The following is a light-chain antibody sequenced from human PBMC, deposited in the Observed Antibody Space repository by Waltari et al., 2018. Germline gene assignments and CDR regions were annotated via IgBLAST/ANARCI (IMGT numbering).Light chain of an antibody. CDR3: AAWDDSQNGV. CDR2: NNN. CDR1: SSNIGGNT. Sequence: QSVLTQPPSASGTPGQRVTISCSGSSSNIGGNTVNWYQQLPGTAPKLLIYNNNRRPSGVPDRFSGSKSGTSASLAISGLQSEDEADYYCAAWDDSQNGVFGGGTKLTVL. V-gene: IGLV1-44*01. J-gene: IGLJ2*01.